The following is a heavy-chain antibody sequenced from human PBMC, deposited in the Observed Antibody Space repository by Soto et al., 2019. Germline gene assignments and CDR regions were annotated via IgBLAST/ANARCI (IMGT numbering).Heavy chain of an antibody. V-gene: IGHV3-33*01. Sequence: QVQLVESGGGVVQPGRSLRLSCAASGFTFSSDGMHWVRPAPGKGLEWVAVIWYDGSNKYYADSVKGRFTISRDNSKNTLFLQMNSLRAEDKAVYYCARGRGKGNYFSGDYYYYMDVCGKGTTVTVSS. CDR2: IWYDGSNK. CDR1: GFTFSSDG. CDR3: ARGRGKGNYFSGDYYYYMDV. J-gene: IGHJ6*03. D-gene: IGHD4-4*01.